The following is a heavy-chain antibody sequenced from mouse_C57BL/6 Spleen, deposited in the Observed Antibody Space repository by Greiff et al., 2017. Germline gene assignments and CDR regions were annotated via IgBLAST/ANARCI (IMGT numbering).Heavy chain of an antibody. D-gene: IGHD2-2*01. J-gene: IGHJ2*01. V-gene: IGHV1-85*01. Sequence: VQLQQSGPELVKPGASVKLSCKVSGYTFTSYDINWVKQRPGQGLEWIGWIYPRDGSTKYNEKFKGKATLTVDTSSSTAYMELHSLTSEDSAVYFCARCYGYDGDYFDYWGQGTTLTVSS. CDR1: GYTFTSYD. CDR2: IYPRDGST. CDR3: ARCYGYDGDYFDY.